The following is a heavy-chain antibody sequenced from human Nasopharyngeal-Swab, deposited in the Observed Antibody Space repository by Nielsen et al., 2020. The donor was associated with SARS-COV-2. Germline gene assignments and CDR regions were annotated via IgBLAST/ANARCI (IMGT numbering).Heavy chain of an antibody. V-gene: IGHV3-21*01. D-gene: IGHD1-14*01. CDR2: ISSSSSYI. J-gene: IGHJ4*02. CDR3: AREKPGDY. Sequence: LKISCAASGFTFSSYSMNWVRQAPGKGLEWVSSISSSSSYIYYADSVKGRFTISRDNAKNSLYLQMNSLRAEDTAVYYCAREKPGDYWGQGTLVTVSS. CDR1: GFTFSSYS.